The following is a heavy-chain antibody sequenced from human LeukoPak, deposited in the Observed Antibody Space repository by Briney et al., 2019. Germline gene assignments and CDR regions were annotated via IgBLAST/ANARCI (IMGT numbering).Heavy chain of an antibody. CDR2: IYYSGST. D-gene: IGHD4-17*01. J-gene: IGHJ4*02. Sequence: PSETLSLTCTVSGGSISSYYCSWIRQPPGKGLEWIGYIYYSGSTNYNPSLKSRVTISVDPSKNQFSLKLSSVTAADTAVYYCANDCGEEENYWGQGTLVTVSS. CDR1: GGSISSYY. V-gene: IGHV4-59*01. CDR3: ANDCGEEENY.